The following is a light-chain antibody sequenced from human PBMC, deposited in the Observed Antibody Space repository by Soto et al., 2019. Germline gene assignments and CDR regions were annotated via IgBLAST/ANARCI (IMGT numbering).Light chain of an antibody. CDR2: GNT. Sequence: QLVLTQPPSVSGTPGQRVTISCTGSSSNIGAGYDVHWYQQLPETAPKLLIYGNTNRPSGVPDRFSGSKSGTSASLAITGLQAEDEADYYCQSYDSSLSAWVFGGGTKLTVL. CDR3: QSYDSSLSAWV. V-gene: IGLV1-40*01. CDR1: SSNIGAGYD. J-gene: IGLJ3*02.